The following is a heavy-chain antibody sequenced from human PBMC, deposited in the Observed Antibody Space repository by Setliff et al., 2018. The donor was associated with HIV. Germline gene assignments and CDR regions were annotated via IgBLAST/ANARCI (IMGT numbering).Heavy chain of an antibody. CDR2: SKGKADGETI. CDR1: GSMFTYAW. D-gene: IGHD1-26*01. V-gene: IGHV3-15*01. Sequence: RLSCAASGSMFTYAWLSWVRQAPGKGLEWVGRSKGKADGETIDYATPVKGRFIISRDYSEKTLFLQMNDLKIDDTGVYYCATESRLLAGGSYPFDIWGQGTLVTVSS. J-gene: IGHJ4*02. CDR3: ATESRLLAGGSYPFDI.